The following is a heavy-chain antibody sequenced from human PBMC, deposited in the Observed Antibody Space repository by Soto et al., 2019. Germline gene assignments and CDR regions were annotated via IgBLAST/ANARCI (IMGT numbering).Heavy chain of an antibody. CDR1: GGSISNYH. CDR2: ISNSGST. CDR3: AATPRY. D-gene: IGHD1-26*01. V-gene: IGHV4-59*01. J-gene: IGHJ4*02. Sequence: SETLSLTCNVSGGSISNYHWSWIRQPPGKGLEWIGYISNSGSTNYNPSLESRVTISVDTSKNQISLNLTSVTAADTAIHYCAATPRYWGQGILVTVSS.